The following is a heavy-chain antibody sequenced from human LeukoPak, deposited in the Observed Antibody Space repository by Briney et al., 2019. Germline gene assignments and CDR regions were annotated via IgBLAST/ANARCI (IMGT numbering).Heavy chain of an antibody. V-gene: IGHV4-39*02. D-gene: IGHD1-26*01. CDR1: GGSISSSSYY. J-gene: IGHJ3*02. CDR2: IYYTGST. Sequence: SETLSLTCTVSGGSISSSSYYWGWIRQPPGKGLEWIGTIYYTGSTYYNPSLESRVTMSVDMSTNQFSLRLSSVAASDTAAYYCARDLSLGGAFDIWGQGTMVTVSS. CDR3: ARDLSLGGAFDI.